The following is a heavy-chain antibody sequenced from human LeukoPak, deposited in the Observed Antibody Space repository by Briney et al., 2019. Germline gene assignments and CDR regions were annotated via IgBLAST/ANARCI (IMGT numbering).Heavy chain of an antibody. CDR3: ASTNKYYDVWSGYDLFDY. Sequence: SETLSLTCTVSGVSLSSSSYSWGWFRQPPGRGREWIGSIYYSGSPYYNPSPKSRVTISVATSKNQFSLKLSSVTAADTAVYYCASTNKYYDVWSGYDLFDYWGQGTLVTVSS. D-gene: IGHD3-3*01. CDR2: IYYSGSP. V-gene: IGHV4-39*01. CDR1: GVSLSSSSYS. J-gene: IGHJ4*02.